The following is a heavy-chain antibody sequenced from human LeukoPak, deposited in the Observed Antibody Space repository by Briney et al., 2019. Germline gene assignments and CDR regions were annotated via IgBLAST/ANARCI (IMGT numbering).Heavy chain of an antibody. Sequence: ASVKVSCKASGGTFSSYAISWVRQAPGQGLEWMGWINPNSGGTNYAQKFQGRVTMTRDTSISTAYMELSRLRSDDTAVYYCARGWFGELFPLDYWGQGTLVTVSS. CDR1: GGTFSSYA. V-gene: IGHV1-2*02. CDR2: INPNSGGT. J-gene: IGHJ4*02. D-gene: IGHD3-10*01. CDR3: ARGWFGELFPLDY.